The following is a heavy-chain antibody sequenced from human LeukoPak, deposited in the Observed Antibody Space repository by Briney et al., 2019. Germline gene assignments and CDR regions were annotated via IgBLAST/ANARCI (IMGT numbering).Heavy chain of an antibody. V-gene: IGHV3-23*01. D-gene: IGHD3-10*01. CDR3: ARDRVVLLWFGELLTAFDI. CDR2: ISGSGGST. CDR1: GFTFSSYA. J-gene: IGHJ3*02. Sequence: GGSLRLSCAASGFTFSSYAMSWVRQAPGKGLEWVSAISGSGGSTYYADSVKGRFTISRDNSKNTLYLQMNSLRAEDTAVYYCARDRVVLLWFGELLTAFDIWGQGTMVTVSS.